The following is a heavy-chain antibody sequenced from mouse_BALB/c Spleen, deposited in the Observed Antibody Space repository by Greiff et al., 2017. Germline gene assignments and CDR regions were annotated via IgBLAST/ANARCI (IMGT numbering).Heavy chain of an antibody. J-gene: IGHJ3*01. CDR2: ISYSGST. D-gene: IGHD2-3*01. CDR1: GYSITSDYA. Sequence: DVKLQESGPGLVKPSQSLSLTCTVTGYSITSDYAWNWIRQFPGNKLEWMGYISYSGSTSYNPSLKSRISITRDTSKNQFFLQLNSVTTEDTATYYCASDDGYYEGFAYWGQGTLVTVSA. CDR3: ASDDGYYEGFAY. V-gene: IGHV3-2*02.